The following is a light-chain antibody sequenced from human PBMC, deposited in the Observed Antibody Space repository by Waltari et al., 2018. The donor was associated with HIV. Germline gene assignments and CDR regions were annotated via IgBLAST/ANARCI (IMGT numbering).Light chain of an antibody. CDR1: NSNIGAGYD. V-gene: IGLV1-40*01. Sequence: QSVLTQPPSVSGAPGQRVTISCTGSNSNIGAGYDIHWYQQLPGTAPQLPIYGNTNRPSWVPERVSVSKSGTSASLAITGLQAEDEADYYCQSYDSSLSGWVFGGGTKLTVL. CDR3: QSYDSSLSGWV. J-gene: IGLJ3*02. CDR2: GNT.